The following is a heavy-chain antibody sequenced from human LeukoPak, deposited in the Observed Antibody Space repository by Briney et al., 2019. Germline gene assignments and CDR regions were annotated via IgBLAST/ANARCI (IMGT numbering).Heavy chain of an antibody. D-gene: IGHD1-26*01. CDR1: GYTFTGYY. Sequence: ASVKVSCKASGYTFTGYYMHWVRQAPGQGLEWMGWINPNSGGTNYAQKFQGWVTVTRDTSISTAYMELSRLRSDDTAVYYCARDPPSGSYEDFDYWGQGTLVTVSS. CDR2: INPNSGGT. J-gene: IGHJ4*02. V-gene: IGHV1-2*04. CDR3: ARDPPSGSYEDFDY.